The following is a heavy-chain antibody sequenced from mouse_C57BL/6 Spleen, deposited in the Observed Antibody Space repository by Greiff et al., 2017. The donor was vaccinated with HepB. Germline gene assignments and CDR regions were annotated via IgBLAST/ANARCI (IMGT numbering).Heavy chain of an antibody. CDR2: IYPGDGDT. Sequence: LVESGPELVKPGASVKISCKASGYAFSSSWMNWVKQRPGKGLEWIGRIYPGDGDTNYNGKFKGKATLTADKSSSTAYMQLSSLTSEDSAVYFCASLRYHAMDYWGQGTSVTVSS. V-gene: IGHV1-82*01. J-gene: IGHJ4*01. D-gene: IGHD1-1*01. CDR3: ASLRYHAMDY. CDR1: GYAFSSSW.